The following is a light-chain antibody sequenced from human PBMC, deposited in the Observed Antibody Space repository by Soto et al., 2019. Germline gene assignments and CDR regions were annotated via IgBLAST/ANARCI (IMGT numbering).Light chain of an antibody. V-gene: IGKV1-39*01. CDR2: AAS. Sequence: DIQMTQSPSSLSASVGDRVTITCRASQSISSYLNWYQQKPGKAPKLLIYAASSLQSGVPSRFSGSESQTDFTLTISSLQPEDFATYYCQQSYSTPYTFGQGPKLEIK. J-gene: IGKJ2*01. CDR1: QSISSY. CDR3: QQSYSTPYT.